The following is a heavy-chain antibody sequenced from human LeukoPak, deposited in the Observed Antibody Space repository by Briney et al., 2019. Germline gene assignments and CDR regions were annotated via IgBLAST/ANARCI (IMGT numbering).Heavy chain of an antibody. J-gene: IGHJ3*02. D-gene: IGHD6-6*01. Sequence: TSVKVSCKASGYTFTGYYMHWVRQAPGQGLEWMGWINPNSGGTNYAQKLQGRVTMTTDTSTSTAYMELRSLRSDDTAVYYCARDPSARRDAFDIWGQGTMVTVSS. V-gene: IGHV1-2*02. CDR3: ARDPSARRDAFDI. CDR1: GYTFTGYY. CDR2: INPNSGGT.